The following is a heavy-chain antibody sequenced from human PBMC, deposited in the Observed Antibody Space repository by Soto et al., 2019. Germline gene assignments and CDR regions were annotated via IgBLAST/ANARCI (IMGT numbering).Heavy chain of an antibody. J-gene: IGHJ4*02. CDR1: GFTVSSNY. CDR2: IYSGGST. CDR3: ARATDGYSSPDDY. V-gene: IGHV3-53*01. D-gene: IGHD6-13*01. Sequence: GSLRLSCEASGFTVSSNYMSLVRQAQGKRLEWVSVIYSGGSTDYAECVNGRFTITRDNSKNTLYLQMNSVSAEDTAVDYCARATDGYSSPDDYWGQGTLVTVS.